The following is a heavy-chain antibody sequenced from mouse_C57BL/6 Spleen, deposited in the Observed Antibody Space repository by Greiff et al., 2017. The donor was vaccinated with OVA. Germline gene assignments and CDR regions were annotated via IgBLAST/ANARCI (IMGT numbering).Heavy chain of an antibody. CDR3: TSITTVVPSFDY. CDR2: IDPEDGDT. CDR1: GFNIKDYY. D-gene: IGHD1-1*01. V-gene: IGHV14-1*01. J-gene: IGHJ2*01. Sequence: VQLQQSGAELVRLGASVKLSCTASGFNIKDYYMHWVKQRPEQGLEWIGRIDPEDGDTEYAPKFQGKATMTADTSSNTAYLQLSSLTSEDTAVYYCTSITTVVPSFDYWGQGTTLTVSS.